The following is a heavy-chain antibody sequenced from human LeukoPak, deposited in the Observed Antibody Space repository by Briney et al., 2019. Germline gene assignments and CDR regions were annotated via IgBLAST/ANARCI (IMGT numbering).Heavy chain of an antibody. V-gene: IGHV4-34*01. CDR2: INHSGST. CDR1: GGSFSGYY. CDR3: AVRYYYGSGSWGSVDY. J-gene: IGHJ4*02. Sequence: SETLSLTCAVYGGSFSGYYWSWIRQPPGKGLEWIGEINHSGSTNYNPSLKSRVTISVDTSKNQFSLKLSSVTAADTAVYYCAVRYYYGSGSWGSVDYWGQGTLVTVSS. D-gene: IGHD3-10*01.